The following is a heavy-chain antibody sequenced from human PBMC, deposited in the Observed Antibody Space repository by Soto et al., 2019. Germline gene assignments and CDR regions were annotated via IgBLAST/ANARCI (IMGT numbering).Heavy chain of an antibody. D-gene: IGHD3-9*01. CDR2: IYHSGST. CDR3: ARGILRYFDWLLWRNWFDP. V-gene: IGHV4-4*02. J-gene: IGHJ5*02. Sequence: SETLSLTCAVSGGSISSSNWWSWVRQPPGKGLEWIGEIYHSGSTNYNPSLKSRVTISVDKSKNQFSLKLSSVTAADTAVYYCARGILRYFDWLLWRNWFDPWGQGTLVTVS. CDR1: GGSISSSNW.